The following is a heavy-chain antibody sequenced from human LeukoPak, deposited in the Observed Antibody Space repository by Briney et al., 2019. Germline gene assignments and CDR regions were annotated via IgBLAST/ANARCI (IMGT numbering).Heavy chain of an antibody. CDR1: GYTLTELS. V-gene: IGHV1-24*01. J-gene: IGHJ4*02. CDR3: ARGSSGSYYNYFDY. Sequence: ASVKVSCKVSGYTLTELSMHWVRQAPGKGLEWMGGFDPEDGETIYAQKFQGRVTMTRDTSTTTVYMELSSLRSEDTAVYYCARGSSGSYYNYFDYWGQGTLVTVSS. D-gene: IGHD1-26*01. CDR2: FDPEDGET.